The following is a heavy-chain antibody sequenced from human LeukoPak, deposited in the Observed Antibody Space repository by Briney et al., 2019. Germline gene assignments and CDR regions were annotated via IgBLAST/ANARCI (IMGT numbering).Heavy chain of an antibody. V-gene: IGHV1-8*01. CDR3: ARALYSHGSIYFDY. D-gene: IGHD5-18*01. CDR2: MNPNSGNT. CDR1: GYTFTNYD. Sequence: ASVKVSCKTSGYTFTNYDINWVRQATGQGLEWMGWMNPNSGNTGYAQKFQGRVTITRNTSISTAYMELSSLRSEDTAVYYCARALYSHGSIYFDYWGQGTLVTVSS. J-gene: IGHJ4*02.